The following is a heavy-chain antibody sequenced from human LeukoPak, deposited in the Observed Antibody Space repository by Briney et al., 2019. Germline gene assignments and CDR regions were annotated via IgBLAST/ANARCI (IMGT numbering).Heavy chain of an antibody. D-gene: IGHD6-19*01. Sequence: PSETLSLTCTVSGGSISSYYWSWIRQPAGKGLGWIGRIYTSGSTNCNPSLKSRVTMSVDTSKNQFSLKLSSVTAADTAVYYCARAGQWLSPDYWGQGTLVTVSS. CDR3: ARAGQWLSPDY. V-gene: IGHV4-4*07. CDR2: IYTSGST. CDR1: GGSISSYY. J-gene: IGHJ4*02.